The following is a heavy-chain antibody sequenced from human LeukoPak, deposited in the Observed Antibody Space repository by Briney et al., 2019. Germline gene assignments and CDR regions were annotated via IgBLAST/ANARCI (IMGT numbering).Heavy chain of an antibody. J-gene: IGHJ4*02. CDR3: VRDNSRGQSLGVIY. CDR1: GFSFSTHN. V-gene: IGHV3-48*01. Sequence: GGSLRLSCAASGFSFSTHNMNWVRQAPGKGLQWISYINADSGTIQYADSVRGRFTTSRDNAKNSLYLQMNSLRAEDTAVYYCVRDNSRGQSLGVIYWGQGSLVTVSS. CDR2: INADSGTI. D-gene: IGHD3-22*01.